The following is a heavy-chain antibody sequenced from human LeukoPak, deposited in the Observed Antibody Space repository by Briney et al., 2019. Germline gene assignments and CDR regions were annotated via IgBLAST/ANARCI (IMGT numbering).Heavy chain of an antibody. Sequence: PGGSLRLSCAASGFSFSSFAMTWVRQAPGKGLEWVSSITGGHYATYNTDSVKGRFTIPKDNAKNTLYLQMHSLRAEDTAVYYCGGPLWAWGQGTLVTVSS. CDR3: GGPLWA. CDR2: ITGGHYAT. V-gene: IGHV3-23*01. D-gene: IGHD7-27*01. CDR1: GFSFSSFA. J-gene: IGHJ5*02.